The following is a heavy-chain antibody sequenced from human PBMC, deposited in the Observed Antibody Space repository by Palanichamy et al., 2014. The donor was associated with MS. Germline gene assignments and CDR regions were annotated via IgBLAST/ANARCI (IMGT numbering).Heavy chain of an antibody. CDR3: AREDHSSGWYWWRFDP. CDR2: INSDGSST. V-gene: IGHV3-74*01. Sequence: EVQLVESGGGLVQPGGSLRLSCAASGFTFSSYWMHWVRQAPGKGLVWVSHINSDGSSTNYADSVKGRFTISRDNARKTVYLQMNSLRVEDTAVYYCAREDHSSGWYWWRFDPWGQGTLVTVSS. D-gene: IGHD6-19*01. CDR1: GFTFSSYW. J-gene: IGHJ5*02.